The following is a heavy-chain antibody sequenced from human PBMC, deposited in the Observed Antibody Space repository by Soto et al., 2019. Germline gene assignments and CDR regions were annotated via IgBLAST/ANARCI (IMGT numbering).Heavy chain of an antibody. Sequence: QVHLQESGPGLVKPSETLSLTCTVSGGSISAFYWNWIRQPAGKGLEWIGRIYMSGTTTYNPSLQSRVTMSVDTSKRQFSLKLNSVTAADTVVYYCARSPSTSSIGTFDFWGLGTRVTVSS. CDR1: GGSISAFY. V-gene: IGHV4-4*07. CDR2: IYMSGTT. CDR3: ARSPSTSSIGTFDF. J-gene: IGHJ3*01. D-gene: IGHD6-6*01.